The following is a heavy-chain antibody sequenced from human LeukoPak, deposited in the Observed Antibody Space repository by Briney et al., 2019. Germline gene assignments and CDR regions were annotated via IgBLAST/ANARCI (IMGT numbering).Heavy chain of an antibody. D-gene: IGHD2-15*01. Sequence: ASVKVSCKASGYTFTSYGISWVRQAPGQGLEWMGWISAYNGNTNYAQKLQGRVTMTTDTSTSTAYMELRSLRSDDTAVYYCAREGVSRDIVVVVAAEFDPWGQGTLVTVSS. CDR2: ISAYNGNT. V-gene: IGHV1-18*01. J-gene: IGHJ5*02. CDR3: AREGVSRDIVVVVAAEFDP. CDR1: GYTFTSYG.